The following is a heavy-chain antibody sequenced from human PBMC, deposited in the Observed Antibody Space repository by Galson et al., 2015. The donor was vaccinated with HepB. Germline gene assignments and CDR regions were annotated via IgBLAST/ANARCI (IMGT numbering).Heavy chain of an antibody. CDR2: IGVGSGNT. J-gene: IGHJ6*03. CDR1: GFTFTSSA. V-gene: IGHV1-58*02. Sequence: SVKVSCKASGFTFTSSAMQWVRQARGQRLEWIGWIGVGSGNTNYAQKFQERVTITRDMSTSPAYMELSSLRSEDPAVYYCAAAGVTSYYYYMDVWGKGTTVTVSS. D-gene: IGHD3-10*01. CDR3: AAAGVTSYYYYMDV.